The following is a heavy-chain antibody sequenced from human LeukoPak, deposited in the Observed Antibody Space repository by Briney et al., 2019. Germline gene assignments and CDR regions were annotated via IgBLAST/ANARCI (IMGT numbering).Heavy chain of an antibody. CDR3: AKDRDSSGTFDY. D-gene: IGHD6-19*01. CDR1: GFTFSSYA. CDR2: ISGSGGST. V-gene: IGHV3-23*01. J-gene: IGHJ4*02. Sequence: GGSLRLSCAASGFTFSSYAMSWVRQAPGKGREWVSAISGSGGSTYYADSVKGRFTISRDNSKNTLYLQMNSLRAEDTAVYYCAKDRDSSGTFDYWGQGTLVTVS.